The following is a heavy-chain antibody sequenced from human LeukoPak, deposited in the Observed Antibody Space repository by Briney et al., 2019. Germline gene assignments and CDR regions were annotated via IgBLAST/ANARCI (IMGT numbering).Heavy chain of an antibody. D-gene: IGHD3-22*01. CDR2: IIPIFGTA. V-gene: IGHV1-69*13. Sequence: ASVKVSCKASGGTFTSYAISWVRQAPGQGLEWMGGIIPIFGTANYAQKFQGRVTITADESTSTAYMELSSLRSEDTAVYYCARGRYYDSRDAREEWVLDYWGQGTLVTVSS. CDR1: GGTFTSYA. CDR3: ARGRYYDSRDAREEWVLDY. J-gene: IGHJ4*02.